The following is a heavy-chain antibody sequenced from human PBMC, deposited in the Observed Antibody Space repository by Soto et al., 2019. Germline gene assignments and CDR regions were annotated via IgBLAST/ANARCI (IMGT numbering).Heavy chain of an antibody. Sequence: GGSLRLSCAASGFSFSTYRMNWVRQAPGKGLEWVSYISSTSSTIYYADSVKGRFTISRDNAKNSLYLQMNSLRDEDTAVYYCARVISYGSYIFDYWGQGVLVTVSS. J-gene: IGHJ4*02. CDR2: ISSTSSTI. CDR3: ARVISYGSYIFDY. D-gene: IGHD3-10*01. CDR1: GFSFSTYR. V-gene: IGHV3-48*02.